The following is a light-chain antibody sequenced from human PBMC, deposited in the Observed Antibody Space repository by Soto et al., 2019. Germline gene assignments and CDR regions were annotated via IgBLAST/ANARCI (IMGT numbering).Light chain of an antibody. CDR1: ESVHRN. J-gene: IGKJ3*01. CDR2: YAS. V-gene: IGKV3-15*01. CDR3: QRYSNWPPT. Sequence: EMVMTQSPATLSVSPGERVTLSCRASESVHRNLAWYQQKPGQGPSLLIYYASTRATGVPDRFTGSGSGTEFTLTISSLQSEDFGVYHCQRYSNWPPTFGPGTKVEIK.